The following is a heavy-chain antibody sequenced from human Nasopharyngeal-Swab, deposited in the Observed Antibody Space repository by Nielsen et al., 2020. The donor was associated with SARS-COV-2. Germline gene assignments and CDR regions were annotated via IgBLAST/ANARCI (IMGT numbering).Heavy chain of an antibody. Sequence: SETLSLTCSLNGVSFSGYHWGGIRQSPGRGLEWIGDITRSGNTNYNPALKSRVTMSVATSKDEFSLKLTSVTAADTDIYFCARVNNGGGIVPASYSFFMDVWGKGTSVAVSS. CDR1: GVSFSGYH. V-gene: IGHV4-34*01. J-gene: IGHJ6*03. D-gene: IGHD2-2*01. CDR3: ARVNNGGGIVPASYSFFMDV. CDR2: ITRSGNT.